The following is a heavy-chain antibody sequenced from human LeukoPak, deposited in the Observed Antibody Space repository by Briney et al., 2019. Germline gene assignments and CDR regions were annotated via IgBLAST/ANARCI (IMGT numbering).Heavy chain of an antibody. CDR1: GFNSSNYW. CDR3: ARGGGSYGWFDP. D-gene: IGHD3-16*01. J-gene: IGHJ5*02. Sequence: GGSLRLSCAASGFNSSNYWMHWGRQGPGKGLVWVSRIDSDGSSTNYADSVKGRFTISRDSAKNTLYLQMNSLRAEDTAVYYCARGGGSYGWFDPWGQGTLVTVSS. V-gene: IGHV3-74*01. CDR2: IDSDGSST.